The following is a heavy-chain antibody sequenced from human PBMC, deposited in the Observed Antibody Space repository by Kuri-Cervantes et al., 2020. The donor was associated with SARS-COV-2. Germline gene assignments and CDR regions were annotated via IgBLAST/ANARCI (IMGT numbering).Heavy chain of an antibody. CDR3: ARVRYCSSTSCRLGWYFDL. CDR1: GCSISSGYY. Sequence: GSLRLSCTVSGCSISSGYYWGWIRQPPGKGLEWIGSIYHSGSTYYNPSLKSRVTISVDTSKNQFSLKLSSVTAADTAVYYCARVRYCSSTSCRLGWYFDLWGRGTLVTVSS. CDR2: IYHSGST. J-gene: IGHJ2*01. D-gene: IGHD2-2*01. V-gene: IGHV4-38-2*02.